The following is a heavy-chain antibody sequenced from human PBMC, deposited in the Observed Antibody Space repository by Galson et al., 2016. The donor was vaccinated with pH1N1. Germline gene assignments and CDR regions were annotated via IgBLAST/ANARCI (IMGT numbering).Heavy chain of an antibody. Sequence: SVKVSCKASGYSFTRHYIHCARQAPGHGLEWMGWLNPNSGGTKYAQNFQHKIILTRDTSIDTAYMELSGLTSDDTALYFCATGSGNSWFDPWGQGTLVTVSS. CDR3: ATGSGNSWFDP. CDR1: GYSFTRHY. J-gene: IGHJ5*02. V-gene: IGHV1-2*02. CDR2: LNPNSGGT. D-gene: IGHD3-10*01.